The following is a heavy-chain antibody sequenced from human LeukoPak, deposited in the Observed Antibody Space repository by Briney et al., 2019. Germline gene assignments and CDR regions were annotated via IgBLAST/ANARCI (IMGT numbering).Heavy chain of an antibody. Sequence: SQTLSLTCAISGDSVSSNSAAWNWIRQSPSRGLEWLGRTYYRSKWYNDYAVSVKSRITINPDTSKNQFSLQLNSVTPEDTAVYYCARGLGEDSSGWIAFDIWGQGTMVTVYS. CDR2: TYYRSKWYN. CDR1: GDSVSSNSAA. D-gene: IGHD6-19*01. CDR3: ARGLGEDSSGWIAFDI. J-gene: IGHJ3*02. V-gene: IGHV6-1*01.